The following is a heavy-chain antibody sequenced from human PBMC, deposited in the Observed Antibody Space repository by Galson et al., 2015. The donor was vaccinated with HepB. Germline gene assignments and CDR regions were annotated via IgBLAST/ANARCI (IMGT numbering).Heavy chain of an antibody. D-gene: IGHD2-21*01. CDR2: ISSSSSYI. V-gene: IGHV3-21*01. CDR1: GFTFSSYS. CDR3: AREELRMRYYYYGMDV. J-gene: IGHJ6*02. Sequence: SLRLSCAASGFTFSSYSMNWVRQAPGKGLEWVSSISSSSSYIYYADSVKGRFTISRDNAKNSLYLQMNSLRAEDTAVYYCAREELRMRYYYYGMDVWGQGTTVTVSS.